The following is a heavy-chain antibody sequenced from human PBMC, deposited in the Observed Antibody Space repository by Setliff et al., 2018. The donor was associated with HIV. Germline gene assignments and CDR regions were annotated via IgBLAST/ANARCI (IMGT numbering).Heavy chain of an antibody. D-gene: IGHD3-10*01. CDR3: ARKLRPGHGVDV. V-gene: IGHV3-7*01. CDR1: RFDFNNYW. J-gene: IGHJ6*02. CDR2: IGQDGSEK. Sequence: GGSLRLSCAASRFDFNNYWMCWVRQAPGKGLEWVANIGQDGSEKNYVDSVKGRLTISRDNAKNSMDLQMNSLRAEDTAIYYCARKLRPGHGVDVWGQGTTVTVSS.